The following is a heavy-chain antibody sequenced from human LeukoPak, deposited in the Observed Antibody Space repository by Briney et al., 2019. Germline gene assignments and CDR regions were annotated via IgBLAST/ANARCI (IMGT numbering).Heavy chain of an antibody. CDR2: IYTSGST. Sequence: SETLSLTCTVSGGSISSYYWSWIRQPAGKGLEWIGRIYTSGSTNYNPSLKSRVAISVDTSKNQFSLKLSSVTAADTAVYFCARNRYYYDSRSYGVPNWFDPWGQGTLVTVSS. CDR3: ARNRYYYDSRSYGVPNWFDP. D-gene: IGHD3-10*01. V-gene: IGHV4-4*07. J-gene: IGHJ5*02. CDR1: GGSISSYY.